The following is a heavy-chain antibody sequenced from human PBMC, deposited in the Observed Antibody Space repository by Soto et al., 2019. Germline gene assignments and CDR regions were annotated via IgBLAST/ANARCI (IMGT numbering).Heavy chain of an antibody. CDR3: AREDGDGYSYGFGWFDP. V-gene: IGHV3-33*01. CDR2: IWYDGSNK. D-gene: IGHD5-18*01. CDR1: GFTFSSYG. Sequence: PGGSLRLSCAASGFTFSSYGMHWVRQAPGKGLEWVTVIWYDGSNKYYADSVKGRFTISRDNSKNTLYLQMNSLRAEDTAVYYCAREDGDGYSYGFGWFDPWGQGTLVTVSS. J-gene: IGHJ5*02.